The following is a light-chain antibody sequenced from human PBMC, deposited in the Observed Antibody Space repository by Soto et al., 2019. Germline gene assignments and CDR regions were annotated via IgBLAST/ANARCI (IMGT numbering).Light chain of an antibody. V-gene: IGKV3-11*01. Sequence: IALTLSPAALSLSSGESATLSCRASQSGSRYLAWYQQKPGQAPRLLISDTSNRATGIPARFSGSGSGTDFTLTISSLQPEDFATYYCQQVNSYPQTFGQGTRLEI. J-gene: IGKJ5*01. CDR2: DTS. CDR3: QQVNSYPQT. CDR1: QSGSRY.